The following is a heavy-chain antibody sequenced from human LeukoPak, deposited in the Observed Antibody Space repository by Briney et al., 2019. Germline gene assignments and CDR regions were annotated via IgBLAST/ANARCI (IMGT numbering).Heavy chain of an antibody. J-gene: IGHJ4*02. D-gene: IGHD3-22*01. CDR3: AREYYYNSSGYRAFGY. CDR1: GFTFSSYA. CDR2: IKEDGSEK. Sequence: PGGSLRLSCAASGFTFSSYAMHWVRQAPGKGLEWVANIKEDGSEKYYVDSVKGRFTISRDNAKNSLYLQMNSLRAEDTAVYYCAREYYYNSSGYRAFGYWGQGTLVTVSS. V-gene: IGHV3-7*01.